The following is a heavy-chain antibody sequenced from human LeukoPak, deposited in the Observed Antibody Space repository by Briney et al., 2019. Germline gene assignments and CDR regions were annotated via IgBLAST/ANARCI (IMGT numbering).Heavy chain of an antibody. CDR2: IKRDESET. CDR1: GFTFNTYW. J-gene: IGHJ4*02. D-gene: IGHD2/OR15-2a*01. Sequence: QPGGSLRLSCSASGFTFNTYWMNWVRQAPGKGLEWVANIKRDESETYYVDSVKGRFTISRDNAENSLSLQMNSLRAEDTAVYYCARGGGNFDYWGQGTLVTVSS. CDR3: ARGGGNFDY. V-gene: IGHV3-7*01.